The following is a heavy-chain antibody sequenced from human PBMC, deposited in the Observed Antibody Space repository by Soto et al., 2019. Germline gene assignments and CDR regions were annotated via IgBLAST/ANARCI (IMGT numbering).Heavy chain of an antibody. CDR1: GFTVSSNY. CDR3: ARGGYYYDSSGYYPPLGY. J-gene: IGHJ4*02. Sequence: EVQLVESGGGLVQPGGSLRLSCAASGFTVSSNYMSWVRQAPGKGLEWVSVIYSGGSTYYADSVKGRFTISRDNSKNTLYLQVNSLRAEDTVVYYCARGGYYYDSSGYYPPLGYWGQGTLVTVSS. D-gene: IGHD3-22*01. V-gene: IGHV3-66*01. CDR2: IYSGGST.